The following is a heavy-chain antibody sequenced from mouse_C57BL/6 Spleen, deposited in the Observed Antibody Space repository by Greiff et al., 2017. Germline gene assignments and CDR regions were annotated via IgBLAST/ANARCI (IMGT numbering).Heavy chain of an antibody. CDR1: GYTFTGYW. Sequence: QVQLQQSGAELMKPGASVKLSCKATGYTFTGYWIEWVKQRPGHGLEWIGEILPGSGSTNYNEKFKGKATFTADTSSNTAYMQLSSLTTEDSAIYYCASLITTVVATRPDYYAMDYWGQGTSVTVSS. J-gene: IGHJ4*01. D-gene: IGHD1-1*01. CDR2: ILPGSGST. CDR3: ASLITTVVATRPDYYAMDY. V-gene: IGHV1-9*01.